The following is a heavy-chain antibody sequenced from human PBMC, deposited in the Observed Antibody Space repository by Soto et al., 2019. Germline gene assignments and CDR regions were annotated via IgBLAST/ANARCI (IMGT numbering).Heavy chain of an antibody. D-gene: IGHD6-19*01. J-gene: IGHJ4*02. CDR1: GYILSSSN. CDR2: INPSGGRT. V-gene: IGHV1-46*01. Sequence: ASVKVSCKASGYILSSSNIHWVRQAPGQGLEWMGIINPSGGRTSYAQKFQDRVTISVDTSKNHFSLKLSSVTAADTAVYYCARRYSSAWYFDYWGLGTLVTVSS. CDR3: ARRYSSAWYFDY.